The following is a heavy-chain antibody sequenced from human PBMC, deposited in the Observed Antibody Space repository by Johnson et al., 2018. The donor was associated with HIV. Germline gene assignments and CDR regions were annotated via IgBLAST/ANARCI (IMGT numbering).Heavy chain of an antibody. Sequence: VQLVESGGGLVQPGGSLRLSCAASGFTFSSYAMSWVRQAPGKGLEWVSAISGTAGDTYYPGSVKGRFTISRENAKNSLYLQMNSLRAGDTAVYYCARGPWAFDIWGQGTMVTVSS. CDR1: GFTFSSYA. J-gene: IGHJ3*02. V-gene: IGHV3-13*01. CDR3: ARGPWAFDI. CDR2: ISGTAGDT.